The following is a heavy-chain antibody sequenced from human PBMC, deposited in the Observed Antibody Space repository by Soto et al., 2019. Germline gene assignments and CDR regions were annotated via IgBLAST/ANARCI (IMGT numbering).Heavy chain of an antibody. CDR2: INHSGST. CDR3: ARSHPIVVVTAIPTFDY. J-gene: IGHJ4*02. D-gene: IGHD2-21*02. Sequence: PSETLSLTCTVSGGSISGYYWSWIRQPPGKGLEWIGEINHSGSTNYNPPLKSRVTISVDTSKNQFSLKLSSVTAADTAVYYCARSHPIVVVTAIPTFDYWGQGTLVTVSS. V-gene: IGHV4-34*01. CDR1: GGSISGYY.